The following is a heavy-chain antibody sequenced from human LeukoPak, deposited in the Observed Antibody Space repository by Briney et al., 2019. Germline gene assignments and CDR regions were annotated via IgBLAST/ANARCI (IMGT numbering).Heavy chain of an antibody. J-gene: IGHJ5*02. CDR2: IWYDASNK. CDR3: ARDPWENYYGSGSPDPYNWFDP. V-gene: IGHV3-33*01. D-gene: IGHD3-10*01. Sequence: QPGRSLRLSCAASGFILSSHGMHWVRQAPGKGLEWVAVIWYDASNKYYADSVKGRFTISRDNSKNTLYLQMNSLRVEDTALYFCARDPWENYYGSGSPDPYNWFDPWGQGTLVTVSS. CDR1: GFILSSHG.